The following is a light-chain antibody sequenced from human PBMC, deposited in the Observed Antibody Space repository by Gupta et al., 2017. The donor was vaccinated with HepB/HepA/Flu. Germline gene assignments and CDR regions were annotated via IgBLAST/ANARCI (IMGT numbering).Light chain of an antibody. CDR2: TNK. Sequence: QSVLTQPPSVSGTPGQRATISCSGSSSNIGNNDVSWYQQLPGTAPQLLIYTNKERPSRGPDRVSASRSGTSASLAISELRSQDEADYVCATWDDSLTGWVFGGGTRLTVL. CDR3: ATWDDSLTGWV. CDR1: SSNIGNND. J-gene: IGLJ3*02. V-gene: IGLV1-47*01.